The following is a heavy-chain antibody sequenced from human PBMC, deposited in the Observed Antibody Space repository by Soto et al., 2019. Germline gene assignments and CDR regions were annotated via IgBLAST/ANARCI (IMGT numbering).Heavy chain of an antibody. CDR1: GYGFTTYG. CDR3: ARGRYGDY. V-gene: IGHV1-18*01. J-gene: IGHJ4*02. Sequence: QVHLVQSGAEVKKPGASVKVSYKGSGYGFTTYGITWVQQAPGQGLEWMAWISAHNGNTNYAQKLQGRVTVTRDTSTSTAYMELRSLRSDDTAVYYCARGRYGDYWGQGALVTVSS. CDR2: ISAHNGNT. D-gene: IGHD1-1*01.